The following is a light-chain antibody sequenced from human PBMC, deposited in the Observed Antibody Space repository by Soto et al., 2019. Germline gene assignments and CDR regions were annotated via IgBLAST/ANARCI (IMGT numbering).Light chain of an antibody. Sequence: QPVLTQSSSASASLGSSVKLTCTLSSGHSSYIIAWHQQQPGKAPRYLMKREGSGSYNKGSGVPDRFSGSSSGAERYLTISNLQFEDEADYYCETWDSNTRVFGTGTKVTVL. CDR1: SGHSSYI. J-gene: IGLJ1*01. V-gene: IGLV4-60*02. CDR3: ETWDSNTRV. CDR2: REGSGSY.